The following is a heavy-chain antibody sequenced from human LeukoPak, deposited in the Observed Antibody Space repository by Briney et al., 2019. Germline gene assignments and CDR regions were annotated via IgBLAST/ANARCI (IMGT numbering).Heavy chain of an antibody. Sequence: GGSLRLSCAASGFTFSSYGMRWVRQAPGKGLEWVAVISNDGSSKYYADSVKGRFTISRDNSKNTLYLQMNSLRTEDTAVYYCAKDRTTVTTVYWGQGTLVTVSS. D-gene: IGHD4-17*01. CDR1: GFTFSSYG. CDR3: AKDRTTVTTVY. J-gene: IGHJ4*02. CDR2: ISNDGSSK. V-gene: IGHV3-30*18.